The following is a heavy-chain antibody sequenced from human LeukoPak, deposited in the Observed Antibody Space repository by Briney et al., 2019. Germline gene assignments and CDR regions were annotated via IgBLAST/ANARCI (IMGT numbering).Heavy chain of an antibody. Sequence: SETLSLTCAVYGGSFSGHYWSWIRQPPGKGLEWIGEINHSGSTNYNPSLKSRVTISVDTSKNQFSLKLSSVTAADTAVYYCARVRFLEWLLYRYYFDYWGQGTLVTVSS. CDR1: GGSFSGHY. J-gene: IGHJ4*02. CDR3: ARVRFLEWLLYRYYFDY. D-gene: IGHD3-3*01. V-gene: IGHV4-34*01. CDR2: INHSGST.